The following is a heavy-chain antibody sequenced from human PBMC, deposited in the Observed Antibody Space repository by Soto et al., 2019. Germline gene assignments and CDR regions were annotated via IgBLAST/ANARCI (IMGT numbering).Heavy chain of an antibody. Sequence: VQLLESGGGLVQPGGSLRLSCAASGFTFSSYAMSWVRQAPGKGLEWVSAISGSGGSTYYADSVKGRFTISKDNSNNTLYMQMNGLRAEDTAVYYGAKGQGILTGYYPREAFDIWGQGTMVTVSS. V-gene: IGHV3-23*01. CDR1: GFTFSSYA. CDR2: ISGSGGST. D-gene: IGHD3-9*01. CDR3: AKGQGILTGYYPREAFDI. J-gene: IGHJ3*02.